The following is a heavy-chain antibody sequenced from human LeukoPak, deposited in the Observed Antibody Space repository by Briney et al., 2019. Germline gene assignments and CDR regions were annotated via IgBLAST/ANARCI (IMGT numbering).Heavy chain of an antibody. CDR1: GFTFSSYW. D-gene: IGHD4-17*01. CDR2: IRQDGSQK. J-gene: IGHJ4*02. Sequence: GGSLRLSCAASGFTFSSYWMSWVRQAPGKGLEWVATIRQDGSQKYYVDSVKGRFTISRDDAKNSLYLQMNSLRAEDTAVYYCARESGSVTSEVDFDYWGQGTLVTVSS. CDR3: ARESGSVTSEVDFDY. V-gene: IGHV3-7*01.